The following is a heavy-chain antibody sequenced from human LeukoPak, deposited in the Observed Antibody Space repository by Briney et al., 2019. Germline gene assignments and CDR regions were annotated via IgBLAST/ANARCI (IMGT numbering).Heavy chain of an antibody. V-gene: IGHV3-21*01. Sequence: PGGSLRLSCAASGFTFSSYSMNWVRQAPEKGLEWVSSISSSSSYIYYADSVKGRFTISRDNAKNSLYLQMNSLRAEDTAVYYCAIRITIFGVVIPDAFDIWGQGTMVTVSS. CDR3: AIRITIFGVVIPDAFDI. CDR1: GFTFSSYS. J-gene: IGHJ3*02. D-gene: IGHD3-3*01. CDR2: ISSSSSYI.